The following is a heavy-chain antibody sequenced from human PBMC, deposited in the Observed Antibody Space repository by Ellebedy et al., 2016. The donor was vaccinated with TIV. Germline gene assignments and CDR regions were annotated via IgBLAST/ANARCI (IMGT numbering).Heavy chain of an antibody. V-gene: IGHV3-7*01. Sequence: GGSLRLXCAASGFTFSNYWMHWVRQAPGRGLEWVANIKQDESEKYYVDSVKGRFTVSRDNAKNSLFLQMSSLRVEDTAVYYCARNNHGAYGGGDAFDIWGQGTMVTVSS. CDR2: IKQDESEK. CDR3: ARNNHGAYGGGDAFDI. D-gene: IGHD4-17*01. J-gene: IGHJ3*02. CDR1: GFTFSNYW.